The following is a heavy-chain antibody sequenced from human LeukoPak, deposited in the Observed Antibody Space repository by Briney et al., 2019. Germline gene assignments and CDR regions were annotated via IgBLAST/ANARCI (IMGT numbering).Heavy chain of an antibody. CDR2: IYTSGST. D-gene: IGHD3-10*01. Sequence: PSETLSLTCTVSGGSISSYYWSWIRQPAGKGLEWIGRIYTSGSTNYNPSLKSRVTMSVDTSKNQFSLKLSSVTAADTAVYYCAREGYYYGSGSYWVEYYYYYMDVWGKGTTVTGSS. CDR3: AREGYYYGSGSYWVEYYYYYMDV. CDR1: GGSISSYY. V-gene: IGHV4-4*07. J-gene: IGHJ6*03.